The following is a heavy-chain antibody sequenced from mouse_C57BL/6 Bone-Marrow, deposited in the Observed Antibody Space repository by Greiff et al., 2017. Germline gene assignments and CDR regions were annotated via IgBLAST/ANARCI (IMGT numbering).Heavy chain of an antibody. CDR2: IRLKSDNYAS. CDR1: GFTFSNYW. J-gene: IGHJ2*01. D-gene: IGHD4-1*01. V-gene: IGHV6-3*01. CDR3: TVNCDLLDY. Sequence: EVQLQESGGGLVQPGGSMKLSCVASGFTFSNYWMNWVRQSPEKGLEWVAQIRLKSDNYASHYAESVKGRFTISRDDSKSSVYLQMNNLRAEDTGIYYCTVNCDLLDYWGQGTTLTVSS.